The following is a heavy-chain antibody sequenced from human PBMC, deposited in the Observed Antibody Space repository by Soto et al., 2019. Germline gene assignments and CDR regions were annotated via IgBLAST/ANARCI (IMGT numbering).Heavy chain of an antibody. CDR2: INPNSGDT. J-gene: IGHJ6*02. D-gene: IGHD3-9*01. CDR1: ADTFTSYY. CDR3: ARDARGTRGFDEMDI. V-gene: IGHV1-2*02. Sequence: ASVKVSCKAPADTFTSYYIHWVRQAPGRGLEWMGWINPNSGDTEYAQNFQGRVTMTRDTSFNLVYMEMSGLMSDDTAVYYCARDARGTRGFDEMDIWGQGTTVTVSS.